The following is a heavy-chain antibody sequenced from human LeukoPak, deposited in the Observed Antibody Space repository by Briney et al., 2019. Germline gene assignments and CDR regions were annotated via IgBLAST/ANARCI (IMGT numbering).Heavy chain of an antibody. V-gene: IGHV3-21*04. CDR1: GFTFSSYS. CDR2: ISSSSSYI. D-gene: IGHD6-13*01. CDR3: ARERDSSWAFYYYYGMDV. Sequence: GGSLRLSCAASGFTFSSYSMNWVRQAPGKGLEWVSSISSSSSYIYYADSVKGRFTISRDNAKNSLYLQMNSLRAEDTAVYYCARERDSSWAFYYYYGMDVWGKGTTVTVSS. J-gene: IGHJ6*04.